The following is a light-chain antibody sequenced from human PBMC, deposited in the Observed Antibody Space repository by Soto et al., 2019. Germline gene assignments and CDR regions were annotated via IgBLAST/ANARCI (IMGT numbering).Light chain of an antibody. CDR2: DAS. CDR3: QQYERPPFA. V-gene: IGKV3-20*01. CDR1: QRLFNSY. J-gene: IGKJ2*01. Sequence: EIVLTQSPGTLSLFPGDRATLSCRASQRLFNSYQAWYQQKPGQAPRLLIYDASSRAAGVPDRVTGGGSGTDFTLTISGLEPEDFALYFCQQYERPPFAFGQGTKLEIK.